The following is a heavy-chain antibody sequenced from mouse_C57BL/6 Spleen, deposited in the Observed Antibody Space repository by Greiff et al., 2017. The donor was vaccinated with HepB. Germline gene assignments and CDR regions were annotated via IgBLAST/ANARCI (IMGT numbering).Heavy chain of an antibody. D-gene: IGHD1-1*01. Sequence: QVQLKQSGAELVRPGASVTLSCKASGYTFTDYEMHWVKQTPVHGLEWIGAIDPETGGTAYNQKFKGKAILTADKSSSTAYMELRSLTSEDSAVYYCTRKYGSSPYAMDYWGQGTSVTVSS. CDR1: GYTFTDYE. V-gene: IGHV1-15*01. J-gene: IGHJ4*01. CDR2: IDPETGGT. CDR3: TRKYGSSPYAMDY.